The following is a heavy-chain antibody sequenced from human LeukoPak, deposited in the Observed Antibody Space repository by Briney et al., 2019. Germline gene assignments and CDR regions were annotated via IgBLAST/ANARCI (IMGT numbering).Heavy chain of an antibody. CDR1: GYTFTHYY. V-gene: IGHV1-46*01. J-gene: IGHJ3*02. CDR3: ARVNTHYYYDTSGFPDDAFDI. D-gene: IGHD3-22*01. CDR2: INPSGGGT. Sequence: ASVKVSCKASGYTFTHYYMHWVRQAPGQGLEWMGLINPSGGGTNYTQKFQGRVTMTRDTSTSTVYMELSSLRSEDTAVYYCARVNTHYYYDTSGFPDDAFDIRGQGTMVTVSS.